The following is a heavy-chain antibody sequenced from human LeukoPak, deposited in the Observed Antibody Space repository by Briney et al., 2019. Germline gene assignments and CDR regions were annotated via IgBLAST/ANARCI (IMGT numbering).Heavy chain of an antibody. CDR1: GYSFTNYW. D-gene: IGHD5-12*01. CDR2: IYPGDSDV. J-gene: IGHJ4*02. CDR3: ARLSGYSGYDYS. V-gene: IGHV5-51*01. Sequence: GESLKTSCKGSGYSFTNYWIGWVRQMPGKGLEWMGIIYPGDSDVRYSPSFQGHVTISADKSISTAYLQWSSLKASDTAMYYCARLSGYSGYDYSWGQGTLVTVSS.